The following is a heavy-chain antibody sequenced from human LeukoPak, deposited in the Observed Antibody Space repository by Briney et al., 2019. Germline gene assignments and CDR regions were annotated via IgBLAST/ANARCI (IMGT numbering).Heavy chain of an antibody. V-gene: IGHV1-69*13. Sequence: SVKVSCKASGYTFTGYYMHWVRQAPGQGLEWMGGIIPIFGTANYAQKFQGRVTITADESTSTAYMELSSLRSEDTAVYYCAREQGGVAARPEYYYYMDVWGKGTTVTVSS. D-gene: IGHD6-6*01. J-gene: IGHJ6*03. CDR3: AREQGGVAARPEYYYYMDV. CDR1: GYTFTGYY. CDR2: IIPIFGTA.